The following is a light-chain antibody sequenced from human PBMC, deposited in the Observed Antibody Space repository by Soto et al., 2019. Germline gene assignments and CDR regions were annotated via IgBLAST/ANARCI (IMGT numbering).Light chain of an antibody. CDR2: DAS. V-gene: IGKV1-33*01. CDR3: QQYDNLLYT. Sequence: DIRLTQSPSTQSASIGDRVTITCRASQSIDKKLAWYQQTPGQAPKLLIYDASNLETGVPSRFSGSGSGTDFTFTISSLQPEDIATYYCQQYDNLLYTFGQGTKLVIK. CDR1: QSIDKK. J-gene: IGKJ2*01.